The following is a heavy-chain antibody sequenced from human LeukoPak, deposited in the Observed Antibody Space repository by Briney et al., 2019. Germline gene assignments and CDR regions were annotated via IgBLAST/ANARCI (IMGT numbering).Heavy chain of an antibody. CDR2: ISYDGSNK. D-gene: IGHD1-26*01. CDR1: GFTFSSYA. V-gene: IGHV3-30-3*01. Sequence: HPGGSLRLSCAASGFTFSSYAMHWVRQAPGKGLEWVAVISYDGSNKYYADSVKGRFTISRDNSKNTLYLQMNSLRAEDTAVYYCARESGRGGTRSFDYWGQGTLVTVSS. CDR3: ARESGRGGTRSFDY. J-gene: IGHJ4*02.